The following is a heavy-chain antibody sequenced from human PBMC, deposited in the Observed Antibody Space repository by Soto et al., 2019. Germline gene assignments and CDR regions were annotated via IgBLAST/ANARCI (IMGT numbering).Heavy chain of an antibody. CDR2: ISYDGSNK. D-gene: IGHD3-22*01. CDR1: GFTFSSYG. Sequence: QVQLVESGGGVVQPGRSLRLSCAASGFTFSSYGMHWVRQAPGKGLEWVAVISYDGSNKYYADSVKGRFTISRDNSKNTRYLQMNSLRAEDTAVYYCAKLSPDLNSSGYYYYYYGMDVWGQGTTVTVSS. J-gene: IGHJ6*02. V-gene: IGHV3-30*18. CDR3: AKLSPDLNSSGYYYYYYGMDV.